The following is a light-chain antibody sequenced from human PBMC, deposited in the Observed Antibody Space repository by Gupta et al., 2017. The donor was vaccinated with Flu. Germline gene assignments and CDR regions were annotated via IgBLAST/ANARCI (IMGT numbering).Light chain of an antibody. CDR3: GTWDSSLSAGQV. Sequence: QSVLTQPPSVSAAPGQKVTISCSGSSSNIGNNYVSWYQQLPGTAHKLRIYENNKRPSGIPDRFSGSKSGTSATLGITGLQTGDEADYYCGTWDSSLSAGQVFGGGTKLT. J-gene: IGLJ2*01. CDR2: ENN. V-gene: IGLV1-51*02. CDR1: SSNIGNNY.